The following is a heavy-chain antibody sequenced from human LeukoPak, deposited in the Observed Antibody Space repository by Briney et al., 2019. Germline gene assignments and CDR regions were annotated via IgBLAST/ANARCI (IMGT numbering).Heavy chain of an antibody. CDR1: GFTFSSYS. J-gene: IGHJ4*02. V-gene: IGHV3-21*01. Sequence: KAGGSLRLSCAASGFTFSSYSMNWVRQAPGKGLEWVSSISTSSSYLYYADSVKGRSTISRDGAKNSLYLQMNSLRAEDTAVYYCARGDAFSGDHWGQGTLVTVSS. CDR2: ISTSSSYL. D-gene: IGHD3-16*01. CDR3: ARGDAFSGDH.